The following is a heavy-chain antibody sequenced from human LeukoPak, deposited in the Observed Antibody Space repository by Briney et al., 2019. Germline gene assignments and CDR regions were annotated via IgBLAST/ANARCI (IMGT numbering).Heavy chain of an antibody. CDR2: IYPGDSDT. D-gene: IGHD1-1*01. V-gene: IGHV5-51*01. CDR1: GYTFSNYW. J-gene: IGHJ6*03. CDR3: ARLGTPYYYYYMDV. Sequence: GESLKISCQGSGYTFSNYWIAWVRHMPGNGLERMGIIYPGDSDTKYSPSFQGQVSISADKSINTAYLQWSSVKASGTAIYYCARLGTPYYYYYMDVWGRGTTVTVSS.